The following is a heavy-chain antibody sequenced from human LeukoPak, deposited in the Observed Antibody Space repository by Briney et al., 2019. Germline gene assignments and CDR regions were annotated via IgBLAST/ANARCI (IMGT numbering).Heavy chain of an antibody. CDR3: ARDRGDTVIMLYATDRFDP. CDR2: INPKSCGT. J-gene: IGHJ5*02. V-gene: IGHV1-2*02. D-gene: IGHD2-8*01. Sequence: RRASVKVSCKASGYTFTGYYLHWVRQAPGQGLEWMGWINPKSCGTYYVQKFQGRVSMTRDASISTGYMEMSTLRSDDTAVYYWARDRGDTVIMLYATDRFDPWGQGTLVTVSS. CDR1: GYTFTGYY.